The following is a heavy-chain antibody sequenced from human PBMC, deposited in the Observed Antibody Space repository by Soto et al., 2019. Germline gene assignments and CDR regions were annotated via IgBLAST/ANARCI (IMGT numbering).Heavy chain of an antibody. CDR1: GFTFSSYA. D-gene: IGHD3-3*01. CDR3: ANNPTFTIFGVVIIYDGDTIHGPIHD. V-gene: IGHV3-23*01. J-gene: IGHJ4*02. CDR2: ISGSGGST. Sequence: PGDSLRLSCAASGFTFSSYAMSWVRQAPGKGLEWVSAISGSGGSTYYADSVKGRFTISRDNSKNTLYLQMNSLRAEDTAVCYCANNPTFTIFGVVIIYDGDTIHGPIHDWGQGT.